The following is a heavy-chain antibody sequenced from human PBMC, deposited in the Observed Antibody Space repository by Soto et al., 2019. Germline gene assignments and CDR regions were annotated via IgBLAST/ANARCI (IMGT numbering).Heavy chain of an antibody. CDR1: GYTFTSYG. CDR3: ARGEWDCSSTSCYPGYYYYYYMDV. D-gene: IGHD2-2*01. J-gene: IGHJ6*03. V-gene: IGHV1-18*01. Sequence: QVQLVQSGAEVKKPGASVKVSCKASGYTFTSYGISWVRQAPGQGLEWMGWISASNGNTNHAPKLQGRVTMTTDTSTSTAYMELRSLRSDDTAVYYCARGEWDCSSTSCYPGYYYYYYMDVWGKGNTVTVSS. CDR2: ISASNGNT.